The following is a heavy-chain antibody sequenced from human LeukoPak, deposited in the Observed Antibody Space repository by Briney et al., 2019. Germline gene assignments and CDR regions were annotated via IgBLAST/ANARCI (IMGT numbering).Heavy chain of an antibody. Sequence: GGSLRLSCAASGFSSYGMHWVRQAPGKGLEWVAFIRYDGSNKFYADSVKGRFTISRDNSKNTLYLQMNSLRAEDTAVYYCAKSDYDSSGYYYFEYRGQGTLVTASS. CDR2: IRYDGSNK. V-gene: IGHV3-30*02. CDR1: GFSSYG. D-gene: IGHD3-22*01. CDR3: AKSDYDSSGYYYFEY. J-gene: IGHJ4*02.